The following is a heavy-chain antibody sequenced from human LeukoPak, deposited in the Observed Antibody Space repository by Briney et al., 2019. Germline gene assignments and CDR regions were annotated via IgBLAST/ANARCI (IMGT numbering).Heavy chain of an antibody. J-gene: IGHJ6*02. CDR1: GGFFSGYY. D-gene: IGHD4-17*01. CDR2: INHSGST. V-gene: IGHV4-34*01. CDR3: ARGRMTTVIYYYYGMDV. Sequence: SETLSLTCAVYGGFFSGYYWSWIRQPPGKGLEWIGEINHSGSTNYNPSLKSRVTISVDTSKNQFSLKLSSVTAADTAVYYCARGRMTTVIYYYYGMDVWGQGTTVTVS.